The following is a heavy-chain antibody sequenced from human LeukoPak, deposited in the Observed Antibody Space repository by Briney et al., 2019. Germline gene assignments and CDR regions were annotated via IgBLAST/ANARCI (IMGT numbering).Heavy chain of an antibody. CDR3: AREADFWSGHSYRGMGV. V-gene: IGHV4-31*03. D-gene: IGHD3-3*01. Sequence: SETLSLTCTVSGGSISSGGYYWSWIRQHPGKGLEWIGYIYYSGTTYYNPSLKSRVTISVDTSKNQFSLKLSSVTAADTAVYYCAREADFWSGHSYRGMGVWGQGTTVTVSS. CDR1: GGSISSGGYY. J-gene: IGHJ6*02. CDR2: IYYSGTT.